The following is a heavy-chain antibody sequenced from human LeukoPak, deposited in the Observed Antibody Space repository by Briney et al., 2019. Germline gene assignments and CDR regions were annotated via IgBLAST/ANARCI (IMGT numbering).Heavy chain of an antibody. V-gene: IGHV1-2*04. CDR2: INPNSGGT. D-gene: IGHD4-17*01. J-gene: IGHJ5*02. CDR1: GYTFTGYY. CDR3: ARENGTWEGYGDYEGGWFDP. Sequence: ASVKVSCKASGYTFTGYYMHWVRQAPGQGLEWMGWINPNSGGTNYAQKFQGWVTMTRDTSISTAYMELSRLRSDDTAVYYCARENGTWEGYGDYEGGWFDPWGQGTLVTVSS.